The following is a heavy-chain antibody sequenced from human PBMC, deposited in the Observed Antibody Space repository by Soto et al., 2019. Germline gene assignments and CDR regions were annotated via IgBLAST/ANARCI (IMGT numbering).Heavy chain of an antibody. D-gene: IGHD2-15*01. Sequence: ASVKVSCKASGYSFTSYGISWVRQAPGQGLEWMGWISAYNGNTNYAQKFQGRVTMTRNTSTSTAYMELSSLRSEDTAVYYCARESCCRCCSCYCFVYCFHGTRVTVSS. CDR1: GYSFTSYG. V-gene: IGHV1-18*01. CDR2: ISAYNGNT. CDR3: ARESCCRCCSCYCFVY. J-gene: IGHJ4*01.